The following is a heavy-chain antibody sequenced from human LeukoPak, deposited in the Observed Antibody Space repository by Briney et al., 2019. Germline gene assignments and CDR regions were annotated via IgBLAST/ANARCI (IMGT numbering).Heavy chain of an antibody. CDR1: GFTFKDSA. CDR3: AKCDRGYCSSTSCIDY. Sequence: GGSLRLSCAASGFTFKDSAMSWVRQAPGVGLEWVSAISGSGGSTYYADSVKGRFTISRDNSKNTLYLQMNSLRAEDTAVYYCAKCDRGYCSSTSCIDYWGQGTLVTVSS. J-gene: IGHJ4*02. CDR2: ISGSGGST. V-gene: IGHV3-23*01. D-gene: IGHD2-2*01.